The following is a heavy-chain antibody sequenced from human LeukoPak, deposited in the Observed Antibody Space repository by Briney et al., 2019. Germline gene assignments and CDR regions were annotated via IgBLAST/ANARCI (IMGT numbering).Heavy chain of an antibody. CDR3: ARRYYDILTGYLYYFDY. CDR2: INHSGST. CDR1: GGSFSGYY. Sequence: SETLSLTCAVYGGSFSGYYWSWIRQPPGKGLEWIGEINHSGSTNYNPSLKSRVTISVDTSKNQFSLKLSSVTAADTAVYYCARRYYDILTGYLYYFDYWGQGTLVTVSS. V-gene: IGHV4-34*01. J-gene: IGHJ4*02. D-gene: IGHD3-9*01.